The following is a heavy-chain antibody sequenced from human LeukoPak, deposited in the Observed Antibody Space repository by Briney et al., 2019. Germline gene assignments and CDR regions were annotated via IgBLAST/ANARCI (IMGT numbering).Heavy chain of an antibody. Sequence: VSVKVSCKTSGYTFSDYYMHWVRQAPGQGLERMGWINPTSGGTEYAQKFQGSVTMTRDTSITTVYMELSRLRSDDTAVYYCARAYYYGSGSYYETAFDIWGQGTMVTVSS. CDR2: INPTSGGT. CDR1: GYTFSDYY. D-gene: IGHD3-10*01. J-gene: IGHJ3*02. V-gene: IGHV1-2*02. CDR3: ARAYYYGSGSYYETAFDI.